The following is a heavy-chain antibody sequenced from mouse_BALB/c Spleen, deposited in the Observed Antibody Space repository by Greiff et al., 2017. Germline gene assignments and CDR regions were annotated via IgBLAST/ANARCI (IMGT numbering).Heavy chain of an antibody. CDR1: GYTFTSYV. CDR3: AREGIYDGYYEFAY. V-gene: IGHV1-14*01. D-gene: IGHD2-3*01. J-gene: IGHJ3*01. CDR2: INPYNDGT. Sequence: VQLQQSGPELVKPGASVKMSCKASGYTFTSYVMHWVKQKPGQGLEWIGYINPYNDGTKYNEKFKGKATLTSDKSSSTAYMELSSLTSEDSAVYYCAREGIYDGYYEFAYWGQGTLVTVSA.